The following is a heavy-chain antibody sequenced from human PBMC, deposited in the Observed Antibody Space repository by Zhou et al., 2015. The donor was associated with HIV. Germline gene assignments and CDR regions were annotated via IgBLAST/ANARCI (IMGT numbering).Heavy chain of an antibody. Sequence: QMQLVESGGGVVQPGRSLRLSCAASGFTFSHYGMHWVRQAPGKGLEWVAVLWSDGTKRYFADSVKGRFTISRDNSKNILYLQMSTLRLEDTAVYYCATWAFHIIRTDYWGQGALVTVSS. V-gene: IGHV3-33*01. CDR3: ATWAFHIIRTDY. CDR1: GFTFSHYG. D-gene: IGHD3-3*01. CDR2: LWSDGTKR. J-gene: IGHJ4*02.